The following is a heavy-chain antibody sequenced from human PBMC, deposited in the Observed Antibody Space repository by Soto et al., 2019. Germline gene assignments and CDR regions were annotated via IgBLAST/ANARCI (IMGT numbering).Heavy chain of an antibody. CDR2: INADSGAT. CDR3: ATRDYDILTGYLHI. V-gene: IGHV1-2*02. Sequence: QAHLVQSGAEVRKPGASVKVSCQALEHTSTIYYIHWVRQARGQGLEWMGWINADSGATTYAEDFRGRVTFTWDTSTSTFRMELSRLRLDDTAMYFCATRDYDILTGYLHIWGQGTLITVSS. J-gene: IGHJ1*01. D-gene: IGHD3-9*01. CDR1: EHTSTIYY.